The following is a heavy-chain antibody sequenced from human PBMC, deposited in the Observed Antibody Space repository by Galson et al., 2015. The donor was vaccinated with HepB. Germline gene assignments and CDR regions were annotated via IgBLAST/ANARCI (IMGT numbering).Heavy chain of an antibody. J-gene: IGHJ4*02. CDR1: GFTFSSYG. D-gene: IGHD6-19*01. CDR3: AKVLYSSGWYGGRRCTGPIDD. V-gene: IGHV3-30*02. CDR2: IRYDGSNK. Sequence: SLRLSCAASGFTFSSYGMHWVRQAPGKGLEWVAFIRYDGSNKYYADSVKGRFTISRDNSKNTLYLQMNSLRAEDTAVYYCAKVLYSSGWYGGRRCTGPIDDWGQGTLVTVSS.